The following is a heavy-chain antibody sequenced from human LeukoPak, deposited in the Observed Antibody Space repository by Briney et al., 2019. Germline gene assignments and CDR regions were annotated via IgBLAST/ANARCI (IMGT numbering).Heavy chain of an antibody. CDR2: IRYDGSNK. CDR3: AKDWGFGRKGYCSSTSCYLHYMDV. CDR1: GFTFSSYG. Sequence: GGSLRLSCAASGFTFSSYGMHWVRQAPGKGLEWVAFIRYDGSNKYYADSVKGRFTISRDNSKNTLYLQMNSLRAEDTAVYYCAKDWGFGRKGYCSSTSCYLHYMDVWGKGTTVTVSS. V-gene: IGHV3-30*02. J-gene: IGHJ6*03. D-gene: IGHD2-2*01.